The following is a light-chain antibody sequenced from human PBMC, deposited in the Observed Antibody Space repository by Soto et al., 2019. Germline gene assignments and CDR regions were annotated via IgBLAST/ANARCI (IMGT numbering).Light chain of an antibody. CDR2: GAS. CDR1: QSVSSSY. V-gene: IGKV3-20*01. J-gene: IGKJ1*01. CDR3: QPYGSSPRT. Sequence: EIVLTQSPGTLPLSPGERATLSCRASQSVSSSYLAWHQQKPGQAPRLLIYGASSRATGIPDRFSGSGSGTDFTLTISRLEPEDVAVSYCQPYGSSPRTFGQGTKVDIK.